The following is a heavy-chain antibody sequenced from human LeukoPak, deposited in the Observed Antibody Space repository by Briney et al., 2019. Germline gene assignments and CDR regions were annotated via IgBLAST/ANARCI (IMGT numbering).Heavy chain of an antibody. CDR2: IYYSGST. CDR1: GGSISSGGYS. J-gene: IGHJ6*03. Sequence: PSETLSLTCAVSGGSISSGGYSWSWIRQPPGKGLEWIGYIYYSGSTYYNPSLKSRVTISVDTSKNQFSLKLSSVTAADTAVYYCARGTSVAGSVVYYYMDVWGKGTTVTVSS. V-gene: IGHV4-30-4*07. D-gene: IGHD6-19*01. CDR3: ARGTSVAGSVVYYYMDV.